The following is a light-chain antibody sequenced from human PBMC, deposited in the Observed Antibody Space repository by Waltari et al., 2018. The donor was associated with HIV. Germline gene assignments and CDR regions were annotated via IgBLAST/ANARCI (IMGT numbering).Light chain of an antibody. Sequence: IMLTQSPATLSLSPGERATLSCRASQSVATYLAWFQQKPGQAPRLLFYDASNRATGIPARFTGSGSGTDFTLTISSLEPEDFGVYYCQQRSIPITFGQGTRLEI. CDR1: QSVATY. V-gene: IGKV3-11*01. CDR3: QQRSIPIT. CDR2: DAS. J-gene: IGKJ5*01.